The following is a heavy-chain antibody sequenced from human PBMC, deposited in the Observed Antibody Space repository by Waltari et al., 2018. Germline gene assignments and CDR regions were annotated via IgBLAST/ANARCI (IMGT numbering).Heavy chain of an antibody. CDR2: IKSKTDGGTT. CDR3: TQDCSGGSCYLPYYYGMDV. V-gene: IGHV3-15*01. CDR1: GFTFSNAC. J-gene: IGHJ6*02. Sequence: EVQLVESGGGLVKPGGSLRLSCAASGFTFSNACMSWVRQAPGKGLEWVGRIKSKTDGGTTDYAAPVKGRFTISRDDSKNTLYLQMNSLKTEDTAVYYCTQDCSGGSCYLPYYYGMDVWGQGTTVTVSS. D-gene: IGHD2-15*01.